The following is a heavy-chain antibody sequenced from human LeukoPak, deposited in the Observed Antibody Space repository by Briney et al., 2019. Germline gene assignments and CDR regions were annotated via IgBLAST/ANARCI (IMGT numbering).Heavy chain of an antibody. CDR3: ARRTVTVTNFDY. Sequence: SETLSLTCTVSGGSISSSSYYWGWTRQPPGKGLEWIGSIYYSGSTYYNPSLKSRVTISVDTSKNQFSLKLSSVTAADTAVYYCARRTVTVTNFDYWGQGTLVTVSS. CDR2: IYYSGST. J-gene: IGHJ4*02. D-gene: IGHD4-17*01. V-gene: IGHV4-39*01. CDR1: GGSISSSSYY.